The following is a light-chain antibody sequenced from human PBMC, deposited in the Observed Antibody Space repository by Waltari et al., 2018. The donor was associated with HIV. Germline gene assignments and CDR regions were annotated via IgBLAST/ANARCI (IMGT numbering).Light chain of an antibody. V-gene: IGKV1-9*01. CDR2: GAS. J-gene: IGKJ4*01. CDR3: QQMNSYPLT. CDR1: QTISTY. Sequence: GDRVTFACRANQTISTYLAWYQQRPGKAPELLIYGASSLHIGVPSRFSATGSGTDFRLTITNLQPEDFGIYFCQQMNSYPLTFGGGTKLELK.